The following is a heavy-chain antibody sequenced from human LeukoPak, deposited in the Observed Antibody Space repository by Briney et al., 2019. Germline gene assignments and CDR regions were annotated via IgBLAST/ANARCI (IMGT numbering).Heavy chain of an antibody. CDR3: AKDDRGNEAPFDY. CDR2: ISYDGTNK. Sequence: GGSLRLSCVASGFTFSRYGMHWVRQAPGKGLEWVAVISYDGTNKYYADSVKGRFTISRDNSKNTLHLQMNSLRAEDTAVYYCAKDDRGNEAPFDYWGQGTLVTVSS. CDR1: GFTFSRYG. V-gene: IGHV3-30*18. J-gene: IGHJ4*02.